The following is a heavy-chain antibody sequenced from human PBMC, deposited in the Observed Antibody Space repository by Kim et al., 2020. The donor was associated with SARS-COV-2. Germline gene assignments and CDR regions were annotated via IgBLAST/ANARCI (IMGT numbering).Heavy chain of an antibody. J-gene: IGHJ4*02. CDR2: IYYSGST. Sequence: SETLSLTCTVSGGSISSSSYYWGWIRQPPGKGLEWIGIIYYSGSTYYNPSLKSRVTISVDTSKNQFSLKLSSVTAADTAVYYCARLFGSDWLLDYFDYWGQGTLVTVSS. V-gene: IGHV4-39*01. D-gene: IGHD3-9*01. CDR1: GGSISSSSYY. CDR3: ARLFGSDWLLDYFDY.